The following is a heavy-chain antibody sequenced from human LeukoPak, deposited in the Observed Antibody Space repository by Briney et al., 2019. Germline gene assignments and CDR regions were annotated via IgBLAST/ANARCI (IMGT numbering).Heavy chain of an antibody. V-gene: IGHV3-30*02. Sequence: GGSLRLSCAASGFTFSSYGMHWVRQAPGKGLEWVTFIRYDGSNKFYTNSVKGRFTISRDNSKHALYLQMDSLRAEDTAVYYCAKNRGYGDYYFDYWGQGTLVTVSS. CDR1: GFTFSSYG. CDR3: AKNRGYGDYYFDY. J-gene: IGHJ4*02. CDR2: IRYDGSNK. D-gene: IGHD4-17*01.